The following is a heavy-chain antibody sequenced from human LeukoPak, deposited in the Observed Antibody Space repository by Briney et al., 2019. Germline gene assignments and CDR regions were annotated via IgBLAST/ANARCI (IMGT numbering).Heavy chain of an antibody. CDR2: INDSGST. V-gene: IGHV4-34*01. CDR1: GGSFSGYC. J-gene: IGHJ6*03. Sequence: SETLSLTCAVYGGSFSGYCWSWIRQPPGKGLEWIGEINDSGSTNYNPSLKSRVTISVDTSKNQFSLKLSSVTATDTAVYYCARAGRIFRSNGSSSVVGYYYYYMDVWGKGTTVTVYS. D-gene: IGHD6-6*01. CDR3: ARAGRIFRSNGSSSVVGYYYYYMDV.